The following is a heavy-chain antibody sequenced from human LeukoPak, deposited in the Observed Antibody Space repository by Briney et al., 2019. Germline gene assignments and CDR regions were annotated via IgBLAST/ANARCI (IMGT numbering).Heavy chain of an antibody. D-gene: IGHD2-2*01. V-gene: IGHV4-4*07. CDR1: GGSISSYY. CDR3: ARDRPYCSSTSCYGHAFDI. J-gene: IGHJ3*02. CDR2: ICTSGST. Sequence: SETLSLTCTVSGGSISSYYWSWIRQPAGKGLEWIGRICTSGSTNYNPSLKSRVTMSVDTSKNQFPLKLSSVTAADTAVYYCARDRPYCSSTSCYGHAFDIWGQGTMVTVSS.